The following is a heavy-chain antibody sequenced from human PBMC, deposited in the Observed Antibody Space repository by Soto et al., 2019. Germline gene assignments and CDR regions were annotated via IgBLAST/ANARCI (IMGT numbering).Heavy chain of an antibody. V-gene: IGHV3-11*01. CDR2: ISSSGSTI. D-gene: IGHD1-1*01. Sequence: GGSLRLSCAASGFTFSDYYMSWIRQAPGKGLEWVSYISSSGSTIYYADSVKGRFTISRDNAKNSLYLQMNSLRAEDTAVYYCSRPLENWNVVSGYWGQGTLVTVSS. CDR3: SRPLENWNVVSGY. J-gene: IGHJ4*02. CDR1: GFTFSDYY.